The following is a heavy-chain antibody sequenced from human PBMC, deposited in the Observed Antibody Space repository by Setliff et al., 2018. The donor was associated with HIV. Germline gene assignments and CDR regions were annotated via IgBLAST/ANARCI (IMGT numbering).Heavy chain of an antibody. CDR2: IYTSGST. J-gene: IGHJ3*02. V-gene: IGHV4-61*09. D-gene: IGHD1-26*01. Sequence: SETLSLTCTVSGGSISSGIYYWSWIRQPAGQGLEWIGHIYTSGSTNYSPSVKSRVTISVDTSKNQFSLRLNSVTAADTAVYYCARASVGATGLYAFEIWGQGTMVTVS. CDR3: ARASVGATGLYAFEI. CDR1: GGSISSGIYY.